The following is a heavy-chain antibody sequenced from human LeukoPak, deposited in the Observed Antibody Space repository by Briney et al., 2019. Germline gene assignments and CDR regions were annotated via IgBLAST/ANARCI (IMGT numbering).Heavy chain of an antibody. CDR1: GGSINSGSYY. J-gene: IGHJ5*02. Sequence: SETLSLTCTVSGGSINSGSYYWSWIRQPAGKGLEWIGRIYTRGNTNYNPSLKSRVTISVDTSKNQFSLKLSSVTAADTAVYYCARHQKLTYSSSWTSPHNWFDPWGQGTLVTVSS. D-gene: IGHD6-13*01. CDR2: IYTRGNT. CDR3: ARHQKLTYSSSWTSPHNWFDP. V-gene: IGHV4-61*02.